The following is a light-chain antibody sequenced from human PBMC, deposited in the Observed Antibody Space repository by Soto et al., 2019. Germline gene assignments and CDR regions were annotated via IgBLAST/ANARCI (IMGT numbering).Light chain of an antibody. CDR3: QQYNNWPPIT. CDR1: QRVRSK. Sequence: EIVMTQSPGTLSVSPGERATLSCRSSQRVRSKLAWYQQKPGQAPRLLIYDASTRATGIPARFSGSGSGTEVTLTISSQQSEDFAAYYCQQYNNWPPITFGQGTRLELK. CDR2: DAS. V-gene: IGKV3-15*01. J-gene: IGKJ5*01.